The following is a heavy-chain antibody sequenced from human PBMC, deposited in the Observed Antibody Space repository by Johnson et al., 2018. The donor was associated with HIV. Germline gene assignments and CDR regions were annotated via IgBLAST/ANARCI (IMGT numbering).Heavy chain of an antibody. CDR2: IWYDGSNK. V-gene: IGHV3-30*02. J-gene: IGHJ3*02. Sequence: QMLLVESGGGVVQPGGSLRLSCAASGFTFSSYGMHWVRQAPGKGLEWVAFIWYDGSNKNYVASVKGRFNISRDNSKNTLYLQMNSLKIEDTAVYYCTTDITMIVVGPDGFDIWGQGTMVTVSS. D-gene: IGHD3-22*01. CDR3: TTDITMIVVGPDGFDI. CDR1: GFTFSSYG.